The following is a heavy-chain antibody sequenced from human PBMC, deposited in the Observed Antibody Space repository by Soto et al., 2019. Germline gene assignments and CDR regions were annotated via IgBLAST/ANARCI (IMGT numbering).Heavy chain of an antibody. Sequence: GGSLRLSCAASGFTFSSYAMSWVRQAPGKGLEWVSAISGSGGSTYYADSVKGRFTISRDNSKNTLYRQMNSLRAEDTAVYYCAKGPCYDYGDYVCPEYFQHWGQGTLVTVSS. CDR1: GFTFSSYA. J-gene: IGHJ1*01. V-gene: IGHV3-23*01. D-gene: IGHD4-17*01. CDR3: AKGPCYDYGDYVCPEYFQH. CDR2: ISGSGGST.